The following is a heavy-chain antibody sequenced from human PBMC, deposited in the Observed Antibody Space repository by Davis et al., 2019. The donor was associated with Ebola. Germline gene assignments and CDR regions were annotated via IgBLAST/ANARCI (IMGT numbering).Heavy chain of an antibody. CDR2: ISGSGGST. CDR1: GFTFSSYA. V-gene: IGHV3-23*01. D-gene: IGHD6-13*01. Sequence: GESLKISCAASGFTFSSYAMSWVRQAPGKGLEWISAISGSGGSTYYADSVKGRFTISRDNSKNTLYLQMNSLRAEDTAVYYCAKDGFRIAAATWGQGTLVTVSS. CDR3: AKDGFRIAAAT. J-gene: IGHJ5*02.